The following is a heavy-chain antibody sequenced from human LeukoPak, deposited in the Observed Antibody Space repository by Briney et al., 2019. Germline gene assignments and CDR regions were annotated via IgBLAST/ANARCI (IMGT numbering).Heavy chain of an antibody. D-gene: IGHD6-13*01. V-gene: IGHV4-30-2*03. Sequence: SQTLSLTCAVSGGSISSGGYSWSWIRQPPGKGLEWIGYIYHSGSPYYNPSLTSRVTISVDTSKNQFSHKLTSVTAADPAVYYCARHPDGLIAAAPADYWGQGTLVTVSS. CDR1: GGSISSGGYS. J-gene: IGHJ4*02. CDR3: ARHPDGLIAAAPADY. CDR2: IYHSGSP.